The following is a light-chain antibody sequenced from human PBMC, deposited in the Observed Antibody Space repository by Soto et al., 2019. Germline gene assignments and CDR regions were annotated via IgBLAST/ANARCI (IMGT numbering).Light chain of an antibody. V-gene: IGLV2-8*01. Sequence: QSALTQPPSASGSPGQSVTISCTGTXSDVGGYNYVSWYQQHPGKAPKLMIYEVSKRPSGVPDRFSGSKSGNTASLTVSGLQAEDEADYYCSSYAGSNNFVVFGGGTKLTVL. CDR3: SSYAGSNNFVV. CDR2: EVS. CDR1: XSDVGGYNY. J-gene: IGLJ2*01.